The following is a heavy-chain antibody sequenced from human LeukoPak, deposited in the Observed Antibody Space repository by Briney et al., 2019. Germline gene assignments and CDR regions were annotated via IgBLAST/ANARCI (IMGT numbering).Heavy chain of an antibody. V-gene: IGHV4-39*07. CDR3: ARGGVRRFGEFGSTHLRKPPPFDP. Sequence: SETLSLTCPVSGGSISSTSYYWGWIRQPPGKGLEWIGSIYYSGSTYYNPSLKSRVTISVDTSKNQFSLKLSSVTAADTAVYYCARGGVRRFGEFGSTHLRKPPPFDPWGQGTLVTVSS. D-gene: IGHD3-10*01. CDR1: GGSISSTSYY. CDR2: IYYSGST. J-gene: IGHJ5*02.